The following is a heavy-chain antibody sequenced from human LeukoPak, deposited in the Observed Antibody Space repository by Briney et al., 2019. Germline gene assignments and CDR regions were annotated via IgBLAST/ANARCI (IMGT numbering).Heavy chain of an antibody. J-gene: IGHJ5*02. CDR2: MNTNSGNT. V-gene: IGHV1-8*02. Sequence: GASVKVSCKASGYTFTSYGISWVRQAPGQGLELMGWMNTNSGNTGYAQKFQGRVTMTRNTSISTAYMELSSLRSEDTAVYYCARGPQAAWENWFDPWGQGTLVTVSS. D-gene: IGHD1-26*01. CDR1: GYTFTSYG. CDR3: ARGPQAAWENWFDP.